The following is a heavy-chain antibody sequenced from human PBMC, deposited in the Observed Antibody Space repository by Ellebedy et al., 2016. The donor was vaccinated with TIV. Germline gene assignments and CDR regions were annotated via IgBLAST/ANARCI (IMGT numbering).Heavy chain of an antibody. CDR3: VRDIHWSFDL. CDR1: GFTFSDYS. V-gene: IGHV3-48*02. Sequence: GESLKISCGASGFTFSDYSMNWVRQAPGKGLEWLSYITASSSASSYADSVKGRFTISRDNAKNSLYLQMIGLRDDDTAAYYCVRDIHWSFDLWGRGTLVTVSS. D-gene: IGHD2-21*01. J-gene: IGHJ2*01. CDR2: ITASSSAS.